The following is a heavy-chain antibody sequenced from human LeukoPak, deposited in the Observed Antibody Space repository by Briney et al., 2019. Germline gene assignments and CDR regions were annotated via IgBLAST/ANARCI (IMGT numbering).Heavy chain of an antibody. D-gene: IGHD6-19*01. Sequence: PSETLSLTCTVSGGPISNSSYYWGWIRQPPGKGLEWIGIFYFGGSTYYNPSLKSRVTISADRSKNQFSLELSSVTAADTAVYYCAGPPLYSSPGAFDIWGQGTIVIVSS. V-gene: IGHV4-39*01. CDR1: GGPISNSSYY. CDR2: FYFGGST. J-gene: IGHJ3*02. CDR3: AGPPLYSSPGAFDI.